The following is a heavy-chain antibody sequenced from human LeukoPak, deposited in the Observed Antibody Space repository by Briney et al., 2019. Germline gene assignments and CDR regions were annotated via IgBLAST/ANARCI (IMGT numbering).Heavy chain of an antibody. Sequence: PSETLSLTCTVSGGSISSSSYYWGWIRQPPGKGLEWIGSIYYSGSTYYNPSLKSRVTISVDTSKNQFSLKLSSVTAADTAVYYCARHQDKLSSSWYVSYLDYWGQGTLVTVSS. CDR2: IYYSGST. J-gene: IGHJ4*02. CDR1: GGSISSSSYY. D-gene: IGHD6-13*01. V-gene: IGHV4-39*01. CDR3: ARHQDKLSSSWYVSYLDY.